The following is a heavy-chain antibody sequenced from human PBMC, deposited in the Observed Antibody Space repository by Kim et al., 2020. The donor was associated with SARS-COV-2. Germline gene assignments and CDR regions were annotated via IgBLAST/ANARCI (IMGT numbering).Heavy chain of an antibody. V-gene: IGHV6-1*01. Sequence: DNAGAVQSSITINADTSKNQFSLQLNSVSPEDTAVYYCARDTPGQKAYDIWGQGTMVTVSS. CDR3: ARDTPGQKAYDI. J-gene: IGHJ3*02.